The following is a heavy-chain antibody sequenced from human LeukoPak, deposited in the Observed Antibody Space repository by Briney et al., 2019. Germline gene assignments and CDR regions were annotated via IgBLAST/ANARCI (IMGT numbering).Heavy chain of an antibody. V-gene: IGHV3-30*02. D-gene: IGHD5-12*01. Sequence: GGSLRLSCAASRSTFNKYGMHWVRQAPGKGLEWVAFIRYDGSNKYYADSVKGRFTISRDNSKNTLYLQMNSLRAEDTAVYYCAKVRKQVDYFDYWGQGTLVTVSS. CDR3: AKVRKQVDYFDY. J-gene: IGHJ4*02. CDR1: RSTFNKYG. CDR2: IRYDGSNK.